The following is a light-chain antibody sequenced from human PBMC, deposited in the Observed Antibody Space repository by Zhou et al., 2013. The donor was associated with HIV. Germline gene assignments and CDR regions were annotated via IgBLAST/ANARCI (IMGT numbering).Light chain of an antibody. CDR3: LQHHTYPFT. CDR2: AAS. CDR1: QGIRSD. J-gene: IGKJ5*01. Sequence: IWMTQSPSLLSASTGDRVTITCRASQGIRSDLGWYQHKPGTAPKRLIYAASTLQSGVPLRFSGGGSGTEFTLTISSLQPEDFATYYCLQHHTYPFTFGHGTRLDIK. V-gene: IGKV1-17*01.